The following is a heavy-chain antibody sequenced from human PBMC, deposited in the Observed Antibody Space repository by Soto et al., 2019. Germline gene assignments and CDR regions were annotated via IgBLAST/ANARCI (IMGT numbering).Heavy chain of an antibody. D-gene: IGHD3-22*01. CDR3: TTAEMGGYYDSSGYPDY. J-gene: IGHJ4*02. CDR2: IKSKTDGGTT. Sequence: GGSLRLSCAASGFTFSNAWMSWVRQAPGKGLEWVGRIKSKTDGGTTDYAAPVKGRFTISRDDSKSTLYLQMNSLKTEDTAVYYCTTAEMGGYYDSSGYPDYWGQGTLVTVSS. V-gene: IGHV3-15*01. CDR1: GFTFSNAW.